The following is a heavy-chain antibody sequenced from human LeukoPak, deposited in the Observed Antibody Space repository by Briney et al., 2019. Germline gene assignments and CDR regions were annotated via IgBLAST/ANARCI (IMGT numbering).Heavy chain of an antibody. Sequence: GGSLRLSRAASSFTLRNYVMSWVRQAPGKGLEWVSAITGSSDSTWYADSVKGRFTISRDNSKNTLYLQMNSLRAEDTAVYYCAKGSSSASPYYFDYWGQGTPVTVSS. D-gene: IGHD6-25*01. CDR3: AKGSSSASPYYFDY. CDR1: SFTLRNYV. J-gene: IGHJ4*02. V-gene: IGHV3-23*01. CDR2: ITGSSDST.